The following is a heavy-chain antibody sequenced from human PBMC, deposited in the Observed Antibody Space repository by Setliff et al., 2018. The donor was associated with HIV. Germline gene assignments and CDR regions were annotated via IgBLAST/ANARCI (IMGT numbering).Heavy chain of an antibody. CDR3: ARVIVVVPAAIGGGYYYMDV. J-gene: IGHJ6*03. CDR1: GGSISSGGYY. Sequence: PSETLSLTCTVSGGSISSGGYYWSWIRQHPGKGLEWIGYISYSGSTYYNPSLKSRVTISVDSSKNQFSLKLSSVTAADTAVYYCARVIVVVPAAIGGGYYYMDVWGKGTTVTVSS. D-gene: IGHD2-2*01. V-gene: IGHV4-31*03. CDR2: ISYSGST.